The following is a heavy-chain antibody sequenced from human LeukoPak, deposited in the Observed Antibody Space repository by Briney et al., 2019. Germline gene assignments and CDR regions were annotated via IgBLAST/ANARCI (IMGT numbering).Heavy chain of an antibody. CDR2: IYYSGST. Sequence: SETQSLTCTVSGGSISSYYWSWIRQPPGKGLEWIGYIYYSGSTNYNPSLKSRVTISVDTSKNQFSLKLSSVTAADTAVYYCARARQYYDSSGYYSEEPYYFDYWGQGTLVTVSS. CDR3: ARARQYYDSSGYYSEEPYYFDY. CDR1: GGSISSYY. V-gene: IGHV4-59*01. D-gene: IGHD3-22*01. J-gene: IGHJ4*02.